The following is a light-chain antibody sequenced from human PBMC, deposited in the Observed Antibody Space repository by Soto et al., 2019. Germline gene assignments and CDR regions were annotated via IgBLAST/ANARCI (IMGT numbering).Light chain of an antibody. J-gene: IGKJ2*01. V-gene: IGKV3-11*01. Sequence: EIVLTQSPATLSLSPGERATLSCRASQSVSSYLAWYQQKPGQAPRLLIYDASNRATGIPARFSGIGSGTDFTLTISSLEPEDFAVYYCQQRSNWLYTFGQGTKVDIK. CDR3: QQRSNWLYT. CDR2: DAS. CDR1: QSVSSY.